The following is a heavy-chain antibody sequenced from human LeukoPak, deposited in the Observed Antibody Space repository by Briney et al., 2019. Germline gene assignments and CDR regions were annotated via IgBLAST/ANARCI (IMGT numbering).Heavy chain of an antibody. Sequence: PGGSLRLSCAASGFTFNNYAMHWVRQAPGKGLEWVAVISYDGSNKYYADSVKGRFTISRDNSKNTLYLQMNNLRAEDTAVYYCARVSRDMISPFDYWGQGTLVTVSS. CDR2: ISYDGSNK. V-gene: IGHV3-30-3*01. D-gene: IGHD3-16*01. J-gene: IGHJ4*02. CDR1: GFTFNNYA. CDR3: ARVSRDMISPFDY.